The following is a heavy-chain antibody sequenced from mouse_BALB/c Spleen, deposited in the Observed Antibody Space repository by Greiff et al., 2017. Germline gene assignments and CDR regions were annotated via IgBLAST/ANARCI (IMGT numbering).Heavy chain of an antibody. CDR1: GFSLTSYD. J-gene: IGHJ2*01. CDR3: VRDSYYFDY. V-gene: IGHV2-9-2*01. CDR2: IWTGGGT. Sequence: VKLLESGPGLVAPSQSLSITCTVSGFSLTSYDISWIRQPPGKGLEWLGVIWTGGGTNYNSAFMSRLSISKDNSKSQVFLKMNSLQTDDTAIYYCVRDSYYFDYWGQGTTRTVSS.